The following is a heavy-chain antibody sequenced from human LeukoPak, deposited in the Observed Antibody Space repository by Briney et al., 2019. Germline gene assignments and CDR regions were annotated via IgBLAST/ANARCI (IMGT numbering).Heavy chain of an antibody. CDR3: ARRGAVAGTFDY. J-gene: IGHJ4*02. CDR1: GFTFSSYT. CDR2: ISGSGGST. D-gene: IGHD6-19*01. Sequence: PGGSLRFSCAASGFTFSSYTMSWVRQAPGKGLEWVSAISGSGGSTYYADSVKGRFTISRDNAKNTLYLQMNSLRAEDTAVYYCARRGAVAGTFDYWGQGTLVTVSS. V-gene: IGHV3-23*01.